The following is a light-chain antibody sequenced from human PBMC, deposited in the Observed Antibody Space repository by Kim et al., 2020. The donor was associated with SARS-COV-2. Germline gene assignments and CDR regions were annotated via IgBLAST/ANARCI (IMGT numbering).Light chain of an antibody. CDR2: GKN. Sequence: SSELTQDPAVSVALGQTVRITCQGDSPRSYYASWYQQKPGQAPVLVIYGKNNRPSGIPDRFSGSSSGNTASLTITGAQAEDEADNYCNSRDSSGNLYWV. CDR1: SPRSYY. J-gene: IGLJ3*02. V-gene: IGLV3-19*01. CDR3: NSRDSSGNLYWV.